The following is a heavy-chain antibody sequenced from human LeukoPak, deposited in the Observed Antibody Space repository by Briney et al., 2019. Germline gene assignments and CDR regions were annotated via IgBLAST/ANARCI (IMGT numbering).Heavy chain of an antibody. CDR2: ISWNSDSI. Sequence: PGGSLRLSCAASGFTFDDYAMHWVRLAPGKGLEWVSGISWNSDSIVYADSVKGRFTVSRDNAKNSLYLQMNSLRAEDTAVYYCARDLYYYGSGSYSYFDYWGQGTLVTVSS. CDR1: GFTFDDYA. J-gene: IGHJ4*02. D-gene: IGHD3-10*01. CDR3: ARDLYYYGSGSYSYFDY. V-gene: IGHV3-9*01.